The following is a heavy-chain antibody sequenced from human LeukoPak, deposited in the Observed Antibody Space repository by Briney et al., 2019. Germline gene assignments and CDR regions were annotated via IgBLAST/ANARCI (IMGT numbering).Heavy chain of an antibody. V-gene: IGHV4-34*01. CDR3: ARVPPYDILTGYYKTNWVDP. D-gene: IGHD3-9*01. CDR2: INHSGST. CDR1: GGSFSGYY. J-gene: IGHJ5*02. Sequence: PSETPSLTCAVYGGSFSGYYWSWIRQPPGRGLEWIGEINHSGSTNYNPSLKSRVTISLDTSKNQFSLKLSSVTAADTAVYYCARVPPYDILTGYYKTNWVDPWGQGTQVTVSS.